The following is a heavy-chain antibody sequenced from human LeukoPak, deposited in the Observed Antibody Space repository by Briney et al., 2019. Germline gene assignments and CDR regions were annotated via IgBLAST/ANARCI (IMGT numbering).Heavy chain of an antibody. CDR2: IRSKANSYAT. Sequence: PGGSLRLSCAASGFTFSGSAMHWVRQASGKGLEWVGRIRSKANSYATAYAASVKGRFTISRDDSKNTAYMQMNSLKTEDTAVYYCTYCAGGSCYSGYYWGQGTLVTVSS. CDR3: TYCAGGSCYSGYY. CDR1: GFTFSGSA. J-gene: IGHJ4*02. D-gene: IGHD2-15*01. V-gene: IGHV3-73*01.